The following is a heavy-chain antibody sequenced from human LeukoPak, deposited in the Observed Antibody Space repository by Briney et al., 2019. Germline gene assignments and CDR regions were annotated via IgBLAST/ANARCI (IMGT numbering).Heavy chain of an antibody. V-gene: IGHV4-4*07. Sequence: SETLSLTCTVSGGSISSYYWSWIRQPAGKGLEWIGRIHTSGSTNYNPSLKSRLTISVDTSKNQFSLKLSSVTAADTAVYYCAREPNYDFWSGYYTKVDYFDYWGQGTMVTVSS. CDR1: GGSISSYY. J-gene: IGHJ4*03. CDR3: AREPNYDFWSGYYTKVDYFDY. CDR2: IHTSGST. D-gene: IGHD3-3*01.